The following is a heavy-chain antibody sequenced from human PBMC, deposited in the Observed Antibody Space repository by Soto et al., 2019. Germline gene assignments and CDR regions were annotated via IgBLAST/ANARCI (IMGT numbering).Heavy chain of an antibody. CDR3: ARNPEFSHPDYYYGMDV. V-gene: IGHV4-31*03. D-gene: IGHD3-16*02. Sequence: SETLSLTCTVSGGSISSGGYYWSWIRHHPGKGLEWIGYIYYSGITYYNPSLRSRVTISVDTSKNQFSLKLCSVTAADTAVYYCARNPEFSHPDYYYGMDVWGQGTTVTVSS. CDR1: GGSISSGGYY. CDR2: IYYSGIT. J-gene: IGHJ6*02.